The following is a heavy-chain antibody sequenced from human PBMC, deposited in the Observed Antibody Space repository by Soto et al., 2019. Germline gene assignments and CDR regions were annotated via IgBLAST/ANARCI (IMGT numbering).Heavy chain of an antibody. J-gene: IGHJ5*02. CDR1: GYTFTSYG. D-gene: IGHD6-13*01. CDR3: VRRNVSATGIDWFDP. V-gene: IGHV1-3*01. CDR2: INAANGDT. Sequence: ASVKVSCKAPGYTFTSYGIHWVRQAPGQRLEWMGWINAANGDTKYSPKFQGRVTITRDTSASTAYMELSSLRSEDTAVYYCVRRNVSATGIDWFDPWGQGNLVTVSS.